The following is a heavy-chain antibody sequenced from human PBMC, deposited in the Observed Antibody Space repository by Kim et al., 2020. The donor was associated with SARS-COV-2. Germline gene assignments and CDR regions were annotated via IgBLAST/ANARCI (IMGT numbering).Heavy chain of an antibody. CDR3: ARDSGYHLKQQLATYYFDN. D-gene: IGHD6-13*01. V-gene: IGHV3-21*01. Sequence: GGSLRLSCAASGFTFSSYSMNWVRQAPGKGLEWVSSISSSSSYIYYADSVKGRFTIPRDNAMKSLYLQMNSLRAEDTAVYYCARDSGYHLKQQLATYYFDNWGQGTLVTASS. J-gene: IGHJ4*02. CDR2: ISSSSSYI. CDR1: GFTFSSYS.